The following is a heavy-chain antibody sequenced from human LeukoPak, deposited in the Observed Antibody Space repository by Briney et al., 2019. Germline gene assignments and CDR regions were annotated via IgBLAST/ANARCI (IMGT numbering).Heavy chain of an antibody. V-gene: IGHV1-46*01. CDR1: GYTFTSYA. J-gene: IGHJ4*02. CDR2: INPSGGST. CDR3: ATTSLAAAGTRPFDY. Sequence: GASVKVSCKASGYTFTSYAISWVRQAPGQGLEWMGIINPSGGSTSYAQKFQGRVTMTRDTSTSTVYMELSSLRSEDTAVYYCATTSLAAAGTRPFDYWGQGTLVTVSS. D-gene: IGHD6-13*01.